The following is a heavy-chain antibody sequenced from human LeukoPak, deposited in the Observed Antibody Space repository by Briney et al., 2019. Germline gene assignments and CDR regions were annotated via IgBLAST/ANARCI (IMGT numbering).Heavy chain of an antibody. Sequence: PSETLSLTCTVSGYSISSGYYWGWIRQPPGKGLEWIGSIYHSGSTYYNPSLKSRVTISVDTSKNQFSLKLSSVTAADTAVYYCARDAGYYYGSGSYPYYFDYWGQGTLVTVSS. V-gene: IGHV4-38-2*02. CDR1: GYSISSGYY. D-gene: IGHD3-10*01. CDR3: ARDAGYYYGSGSYPYYFDY. J-gene: IGHJ4*02. CDR2: IYHSGST.